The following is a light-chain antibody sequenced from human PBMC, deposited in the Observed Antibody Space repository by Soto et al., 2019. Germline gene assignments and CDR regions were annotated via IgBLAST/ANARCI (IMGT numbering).Light chain of an antibody. J-gene: IGKJ5*01. CDR3: QQSYSTLSIS. CDR1: ESISRH. Sequence: DIQMTQSPSSLSASVGDRVTITCRASESISRHLNWYQQKPGKAPNLLIYAASTLQNGVPSRFSGSGDGTDFTLTISSLQPEDFATYYCQQSYSTLSISFGQGTRLEIK. CDR2: AAS. V-gene: IGKV1-39*01.